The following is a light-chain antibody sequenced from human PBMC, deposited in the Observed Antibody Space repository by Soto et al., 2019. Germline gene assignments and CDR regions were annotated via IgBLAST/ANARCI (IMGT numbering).Light chain of an antibody. Sequence: QSVLTQSPSASASLGASVKLTCTLSSGHSSYAIAWHQQQPEKGPRYLMKLNSDGSHSKGDGIPDRFSGSSSGAERYLTISSLQSEDEADYYCQTWGTGTLEVFGGGTKLTVL. CDR1: SGHSSYA. CDR3: QTWGTGTLEV. CDR2: LNSDGSH. J-gene: IGLJ2*01. V-gene: IGLV4-69*01.